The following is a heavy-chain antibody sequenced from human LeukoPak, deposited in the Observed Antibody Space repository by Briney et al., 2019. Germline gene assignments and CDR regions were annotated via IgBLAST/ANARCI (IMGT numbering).Heavy chain of an antibody. D-gene: IGHD5-12*01. J-gene: IGHJ5*02. CDR1: GGSISSSSYY. CDR2: IYYSGST. CDR3: ARSGYSGYDGGWFDP. Sequence: SETLSLTCTVSGGSISSSSYYWGWIRQPPGKGLEWIGSIYYSGSTYYNPSLKSRVTISVDTSKKQLSLKLSSVTAADTAVYYCARSGYSGYDGGWFDPWGQGTLVTVSS. V-gene: IGHV4-39*07.